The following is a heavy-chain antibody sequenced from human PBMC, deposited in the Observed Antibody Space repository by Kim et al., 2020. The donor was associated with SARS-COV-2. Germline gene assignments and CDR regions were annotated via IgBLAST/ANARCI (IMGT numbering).Heavy chain of an antibody. J-gene: IGHJ3*01. Sequence: GGSLRLSCEASGFSFSTYGMNWVRQAPGKGLEWVANIKQDGSETYYADSVKGRFTISRDNAKKSLYLQMNSLRAEDTAVYFCARESGYASPWLWGGQ. CDR1: GFSFSTYG. CDR3: ARESGYASPWLW. V-gene: IGHV3-7*01. CDR2: IKQDGSET. D-gene: IGHD3-3*01.